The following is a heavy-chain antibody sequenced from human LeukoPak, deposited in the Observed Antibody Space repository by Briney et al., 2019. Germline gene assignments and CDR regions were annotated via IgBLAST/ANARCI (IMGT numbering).Heavy chain of an antibody. J-gene: IGHJ4*02. CDR2: ISGSGGRS. Sequence: PGGSLRLSCAASGFTFSSYAMHWVRQAPGKGLEWVSTISGSGGRSYYADSVKGRFTISRDNSDNTLYLQMNSLRAEDTAIYYCAKTSRRDSTYDSPFDYWGQGTVVTVSS. V-gene: IGHV3-23*01. CDR3: AKTSRRDSTYDSPFDY. CDR1: GFTFSSYA. D-gene: IGHD3-3*01.